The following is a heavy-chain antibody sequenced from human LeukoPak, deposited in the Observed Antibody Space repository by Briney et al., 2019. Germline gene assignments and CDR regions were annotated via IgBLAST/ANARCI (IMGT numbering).Heavy chain of an antibody. Sequence: SETLSLTCAVYGESFSDYYWTWIRQPPGKGLEWIGEIEDSGSTNSNPSLKSRVTLSVDTSKSQFSLRLSSVTAADTAVYYCARREDGRYTIDYWGQGTLVTVSS. CDR2: IEDSGST. CDR3: ARREDGRYTIDY. V-gene: IGHV4-34*01. D-gene: IGHD5-24*01. J-gene: IGHJ4*02. CDR1: GESFSDYY.